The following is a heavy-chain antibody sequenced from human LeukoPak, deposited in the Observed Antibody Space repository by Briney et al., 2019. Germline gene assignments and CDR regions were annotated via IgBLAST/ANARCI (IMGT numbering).Heavy chain of an antibody. Sequence: PSETLSLTCTVSGGSISSSSYYWGWRRQPPGRGLEWIVSIYYSGGTYYNPSLKSQVTISVDTSKNQFSLKLSSVTAADTAVYYCERDYSGYYDFDYWGQGTLVTVS. V-gene: IGHV4-39*07. CDR1: GGSISSSSYY. CDR3: ERDYSGYYDFDY. J-gene: IGHJ4*02. D-gene: IGHD3-22*01. CDR2: IYYSGGT.